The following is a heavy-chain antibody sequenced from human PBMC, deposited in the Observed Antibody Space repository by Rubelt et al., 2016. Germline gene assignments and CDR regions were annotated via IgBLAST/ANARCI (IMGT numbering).Heavy chain of an antibody. CDR2: IYYSWST. CDR1: GGSISSSSYY. J-gene: IGHJ4*02. Sequence: QLQLQESGPGLVKPSETLSLTCTVSGGSISSSSYYWGWIRQPPGKGLEWIGSIYYSWSTYYNPSLKWRVTISVETSKNQLSLKLSSVTAADTAVYYCARGVPAAINGFDYWGQGTLVTVSS. CDR3: ARGVPAAINGFDY. D-gene: IGHD2-2*02. V-gene: IGHV4-39*07.